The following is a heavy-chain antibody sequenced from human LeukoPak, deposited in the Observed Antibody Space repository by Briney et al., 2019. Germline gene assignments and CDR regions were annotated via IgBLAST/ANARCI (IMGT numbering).Heavy chain of an antibody. CDR3: ANDFEYFDWLCDFDY. J-gene: IGHJ4*02. CDR2: IRYDGSKK. V-gene: IGHV3-30*02. Sequence: PGGSLRLSCAASGFTFSSYGMHWVRQAPGKGLEWVAFIRYDGSKKYYADSVKGRFTISRDNTKNTLYLQMNSLRAEDTAVYYCANDFEYFDWLCDFDYWGQGTLVTVSS. D-gene: IGHD3-9*01. CDR1: GFTFSSYG.